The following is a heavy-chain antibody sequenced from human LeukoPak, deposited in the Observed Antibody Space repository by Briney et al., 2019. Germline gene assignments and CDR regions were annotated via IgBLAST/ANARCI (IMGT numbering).Heavy chain of an antibody. Sequence: SETLSLTCTVSGGSISSSSYYWGWIRQPPGKGLEWIGSIYYSGSTYYNPSLKSRVTISVDTSKNQFSLKLSSVTAADTAVYYCATQGAVTTFYSYYYYYYMDVWGKGTTVTVSS. CDR1: GGSISSSSYY. V-gene: IGHV4-39*01. CDR3: ATQGAVTTFYSYYYYYYMDV. J-gene: IGHJ6*03. D-gene: IGHD1-14*01. CDR2: IYYSGST.